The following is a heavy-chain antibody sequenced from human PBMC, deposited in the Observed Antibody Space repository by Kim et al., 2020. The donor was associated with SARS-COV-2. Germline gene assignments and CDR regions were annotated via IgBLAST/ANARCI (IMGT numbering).Heavy chain of an antibody. D-gene: IGHD2-15*01. V-gene: IGHV4-39*01. CDR1: GGSISSSSYY. J-gene: IGHJ4*02. CDR3: ARHRVDWGSGYCSGGSCYFGY. Sequence: SETLSLTCTVSGGSISSSSYYWGWIRQPPGKGLEWIGSIYYSGSTYYNPSLKSRVTISVDTSKNQFSLKLSSVTAADTAVYYCARHRVDWGSGYCSGGSCYFGYWGQGTLVTVSS. CDR2: IYYSGST.